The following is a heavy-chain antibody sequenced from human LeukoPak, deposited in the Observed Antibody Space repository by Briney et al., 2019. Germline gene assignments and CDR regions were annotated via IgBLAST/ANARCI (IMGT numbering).Heavy chain of an antibody. CDR1: GFTFSSYG. CDR2: IWYDGSNK. D-gene: IGHD1/OR15-1a*01. Sequence: GRSLRLSCAASGFTFSSYGVHWVRQAPGKGLEWVAVIWYDGSNKYYADSVKGRFTISRDNSKNTLYLQMNSLRAEDTAVYYCARANPGTVDYWGQGTLVTVSS. J-gene: IGHJ4*02. CDR3: ARANPGTVDY. V-gene: IGHV3-33*01.